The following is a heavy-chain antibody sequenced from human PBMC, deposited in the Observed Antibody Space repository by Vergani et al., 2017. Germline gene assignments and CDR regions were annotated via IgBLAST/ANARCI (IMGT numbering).Heavy chain of an antibody. J-gene: IGHJ4*02. D-gene: IGHD2-21*01. CDR3: ARFTDSYDYFDY. CDR1: GFTFSSYE. CDR2: ISSCGSTI. Sequence: EVQLVEPGGGLVQPGGSLRPSCAASGFTFSSYEMNWVRQAPGKGLEWVSYISSCGSTIYYADAVKGRFTISRDNAKNSLYLQMNSLRAEDTAVYYCARFTDSYDYFDYWGQGTLVTVSS. V-gene: IGHV3-48*03.